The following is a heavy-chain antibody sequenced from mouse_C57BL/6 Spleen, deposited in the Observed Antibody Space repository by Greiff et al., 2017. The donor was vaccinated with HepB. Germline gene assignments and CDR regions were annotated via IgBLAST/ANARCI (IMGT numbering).Heavy chain of an antibody. CDR1: GYTFTSYW. J-gene: IGHJ1*03. CDR2: IYPGSGST. Sequence: QVQLQQPGAELVKPGASVKMSCKASGYTFTSYWITWVKQRPGQGLEWIGDIYPGSGSTNYNEKFKSKATLTVDTSSSTAYMQLSSLTSEDSAVYYCAREDFYYGSSHWYFDVWGTGTTVTVSS. D-gene: IGHD1-1*01. CDR3: AREDFYYGSSHWYFDV. V-gene: IGHV1-55*01.